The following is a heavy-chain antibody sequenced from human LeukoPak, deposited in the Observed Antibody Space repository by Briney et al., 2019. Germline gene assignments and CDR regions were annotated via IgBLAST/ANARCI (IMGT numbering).Heavy chain of an antibody. V-gene: IGHV3-30*03. CDR3: ARDGEESNYYDSSGGWFDP. CDR2: ISYDGSNK. J-gene: IGHJ5*02. Sequence: PGGSLRLSCAASGFTFSSYGMSWVRQAPGKGLEWVAVISYDGSNKYYADSVKGRFTISRDNSKNTLYLQMNSLRAEDTAVYYCARDGEESNYYDSSGGWFDPWGQGTLVTVSS. D-gene: IGHD3-22*01. CDR1: GFTFSSYG.